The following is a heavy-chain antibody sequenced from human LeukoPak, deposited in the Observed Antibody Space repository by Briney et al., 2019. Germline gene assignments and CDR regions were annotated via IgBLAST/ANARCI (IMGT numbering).Heavy chain of an antibody. CDR2: INPNSGGT. J-gene: IGHJ4*02. Sequence: GASVKVSCKASGYTFTGYYMHWGRQAPGQGREWMGWINPNSGGTNYAQKLQGRVTMTRDTSISTAYMELSRLRSDDTAVYYCARESGYYHGIDYWGQGTLVTVSS. CDR1: GYTFTGYY. CDR3: ARESGYYHGIDY. V-gene: IGHV1-2*02. D-gene: IGHD3-22*01.